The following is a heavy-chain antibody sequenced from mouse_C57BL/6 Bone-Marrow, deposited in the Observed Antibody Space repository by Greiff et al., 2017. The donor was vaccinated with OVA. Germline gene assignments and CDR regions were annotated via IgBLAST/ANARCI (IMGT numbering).Heavy chain of an antibody. D-gene: IGHD1-1*01. V-gene: IGHV1-78*01. Sequence: VKLVESDAELVKPGASVKISCKVSGYTFTDHTIHWMKQRPEQGLEWIGYIYPRDGSTKYNEKFKGKATLTADKSSSTAYMQLNSLTSEDSAVYFCARWDYGSPACFAYWGQGTLVTVSA. CDR1: GYTFTDHT. CDR2: IYPRDGST. J-gene: IGHJ3*01. CDR3: ARWDYGSPACFAY.